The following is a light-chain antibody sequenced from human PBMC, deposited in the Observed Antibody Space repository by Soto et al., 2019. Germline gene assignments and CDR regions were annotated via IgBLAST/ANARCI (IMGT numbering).Light chain of an antibody. J-gene: IGKJ5*01. CDR1: QSVSSSY. V-gene: IGKV3D-20*02. CDR2: DAS. CDR3: QQRSNWPPIT. Sequence: EIVMTQSPTTLSVSPGERATLSCRASQSVSSSYLGWYQQKPGQAPRLLIYDASNRATGIPARFSGSGSGTDFTLTISSLEPEDFAVYYCQQRSNWPPITFGQGTRLEI.